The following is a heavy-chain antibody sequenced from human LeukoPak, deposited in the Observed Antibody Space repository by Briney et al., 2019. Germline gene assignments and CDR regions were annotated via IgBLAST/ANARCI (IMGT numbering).Heavy chain of an antibody. Sequence: SVKVSCKASGGTFSSYAISWVRQAPGQGLEWMGGIIPIFGTANYAQKFQGRVTITADKSTSTAYMELSSLRSEDTAVYYCARDHSSGPWAEYYFDYWGQGTLVTVSS. J-gene: IGHJ4*02. CDR2: IIPIFGTA. D-gene: IGHD6-19*01. V-gene: IGHV1-69*06. CDR3: ARDHSSGPWAEYYFDY. CDR1: GGTFSSYA.